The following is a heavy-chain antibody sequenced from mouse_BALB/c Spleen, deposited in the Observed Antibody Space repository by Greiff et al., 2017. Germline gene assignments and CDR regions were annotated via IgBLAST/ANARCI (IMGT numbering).Heavy chain of an antibody. Sequence: EVMLVESGGGLVKPGGSLKLSCAASGFTFTSYAMSWVRQSPEQRLEWVAEISSGGSYTYYPDTVTGRFTISKDNAKNTLYLEMSSLRSEDTALYYCASSGGAMDYWGQGTSVTVSS. CDR3: ASSGGAMDY. CDR2: ISSGGSYT. CDR1: GFTFTSYA. D-gene: IGHD3-1*01. J-gene: IGHJ4*01. V-gene: IGHV5-9-4*01.